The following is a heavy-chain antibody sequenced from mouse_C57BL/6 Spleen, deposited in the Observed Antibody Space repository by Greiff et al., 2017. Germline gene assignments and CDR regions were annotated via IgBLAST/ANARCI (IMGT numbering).Heavy chain of an antibody. Sequence: VKLQESGAELVRPGTSVKVSCKASGYAFTNYLIEWVKQRPGQGLEWIGVINPGSGGTNYNEKFKGKATLTADKSSSTAYMQLSSLTSEDSAVYFCARRSNYVRGAMDYWGQGTSVTVSS. CDR1: GYAFTNYL. CDR2: INPGSGGT. J-gene: IGHJ4*01. D-gene: IGHD2-5*01. CDR3: ARRSNYVRGAMDY. V-gene: IGHV1-54*01.